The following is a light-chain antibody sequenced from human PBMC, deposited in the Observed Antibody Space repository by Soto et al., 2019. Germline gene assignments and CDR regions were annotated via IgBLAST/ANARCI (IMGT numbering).Light chain of an antibody. J-gene: IGKJ1*01. Sequence: EIVMTQSPATLSVSPGGRATLSCRASQYINTRLAWYQHRPGQAPRLLIYQTSIRAAGIPARFSASGSGTDFTLTISDVQPEDFAPYYCHQRQSWPRTFGQGTKVDIK. CDR2: QTS. V-gene: IGKV3D-15*03. CDR1: QYINTR. CDR3: HQRQSWPRT.